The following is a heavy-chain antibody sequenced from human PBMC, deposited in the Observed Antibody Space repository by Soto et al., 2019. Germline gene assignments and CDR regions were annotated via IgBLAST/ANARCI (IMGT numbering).Heavy chain of an antibody. CDR2: IAYDGSKK. CDR1: GFTFSSYA. Sequence: GGSLRLSCAASGFTFSSYAMHWVRQAPGRGLEWVAVIAYDGSKKYYADSVKGRFTISRDNSKNTLYLQMNSLRAEDTAVYYCAKGFHGDYVSHAFDIWGQGTMVTVSS. CDR3: AKGFHGDYVSHAFDI. J-gene: IGHJ3*02. V-gene: IGHV3-30-3*01. D-gene: IGHD4-17*01.